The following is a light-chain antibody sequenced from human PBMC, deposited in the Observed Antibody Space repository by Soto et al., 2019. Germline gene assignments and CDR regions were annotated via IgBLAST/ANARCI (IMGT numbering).Light chain of an antibody. CDR1: RNDIGAYEF. Sequence: SALTQPPSASGSPGQSVTISCTGTRNDIGAYEFVSWYQHHPGKAPKLIIYEVVQRPSGVPDRFSGSKSGNTASLTVSGLQAADEADYYCKSYAGSNTDVFGTGTKVTVL. CDR2: EVV. J-gene: IGLJ1*01. V-gene: IGLV2-8*01. CDR3: KSYAGSNTDV.